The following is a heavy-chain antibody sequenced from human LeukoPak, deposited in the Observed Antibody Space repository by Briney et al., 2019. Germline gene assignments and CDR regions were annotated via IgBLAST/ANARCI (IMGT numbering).Heavy chain of an antibody. J-gene: IGHJ5*02. V-gene: IGHV4-59*01. D-gene: IGHD3-22*01. Sequence: PSETLSLTCTVSGGSISSYFWNWIRQPPGWGLEWIGYIYYSGSSNYNPSLKSRVTLSVNTSKNQFSLKVSSVTAADTAVYYCARGESSGSNWFDPWGQGTLVTVSS. CDR3: ARGESSGSNWFDP. CDR2: IYYSGSS. CDR1: GGSISSYF.